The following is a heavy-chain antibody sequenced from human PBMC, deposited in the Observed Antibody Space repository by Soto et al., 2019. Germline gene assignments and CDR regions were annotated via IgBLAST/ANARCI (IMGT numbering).Heavy chain of an antibody. CDR3: ARGPLAVVVPAAILGNYYYRMGV. D-gene: IGHD2-2*02. CDR1: GFTFSSDS. J-gene: IGHJ6*02. Sequence: LRLSCAGSGFTFSSDSMNWVRQAPGKGLEWVSSISSSSSYIYYADSVKGRFTISRDNAKNSLYLQMNSLRAEDTAVYYCARGPLAVVVPAAILGNYYYRMGVWGRGTTVGVSS. V-gene: IGHV3-21*01. CDR2: ISSSSSYI.